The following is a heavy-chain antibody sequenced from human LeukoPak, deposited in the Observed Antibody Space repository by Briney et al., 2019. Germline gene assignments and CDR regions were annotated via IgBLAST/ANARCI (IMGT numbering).Heavy chain of an antibody. V-gene: IGHV3-7*01. J-gene: IGHJ6*02. CDR1: GFTFSSYW. CDR2: IKQDGSEK. Sequence: GGSLRLSCAASGFTFSSYWMSWVRQAPGKGLEWVANIKQDGSEKYYVDSVKGRFTISRDNAKNSLYLQMNSLRAEDTAVYYCARGPGYSYGFPCESCYYYYGMDVWGQGTTVTVSS. D-gene: IGHD5-18*01. CDR3: ARGPGYSYGFPCESCYYYYGMDV.